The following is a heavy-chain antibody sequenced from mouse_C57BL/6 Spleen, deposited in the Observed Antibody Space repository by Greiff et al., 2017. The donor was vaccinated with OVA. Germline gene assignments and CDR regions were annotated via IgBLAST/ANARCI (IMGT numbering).Heavy chain of an antibody. CDR1: GYTFTSYW. CDR3: ARGTTGYFDV. D-gene: IGHD1-1*01. V-gene: IGHV1-61*01. CDR2: IYPSDSET. Sequence: QVQLQQPGAELVRPGSSVKLSCKASGYTFTSYWMDWVKQRPGQGLEWIGNIYPSDSETHYNQQFKDKATLTVDKSSSTAYMQLSSLTSEDSAVYYCARGTTGYFDVWGTGTTVTVSS. J-gene: IGHJ1*03.